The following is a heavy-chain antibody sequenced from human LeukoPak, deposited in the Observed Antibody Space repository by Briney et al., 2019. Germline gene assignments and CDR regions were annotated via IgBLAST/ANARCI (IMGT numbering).Heavy chain of an antibody. CDR2: FSPYNGDT. J-gene: IGHJ3*01. CDR3: AIGQGVITWGGADVYDV. Sequence: GASVRVSCKASENTFTNYGINWVRQAPGQRPEWMGWFSPYNGDTKYAPKLKGRVTLTADTLTSTAYMGLRTLISDDTATYYCAIGQGVITWGGADVYDVWGQGTTVIVSS. CDR1: ENTFTNYG. V-gene: IGHV1-18*01. D-gene: IGHD3-16*01.